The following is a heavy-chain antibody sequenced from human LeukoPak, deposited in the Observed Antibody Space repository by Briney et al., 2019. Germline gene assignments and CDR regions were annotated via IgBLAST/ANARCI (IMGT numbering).Heavy chain of an antibody. V-gene: IGHV3-30*04. CDR3: ARDITMVRGVIIRYYYYYYMDV. Sequence: GGSLRLSCAASGFTFSSYAMHWVRQAPGKGLEWVAVISYDGSNKYYADSVKGRFTISRDNSKNTLYLQMNSLRAEDTAVYYCARDITMVRGVIIRYYYYYYMDVWGKGTTVTISS. J-gene: IGHJ6*03. CDR2: ISYDGSNK. CDR1: GFTFSSYA. D-gene: IGHD3-10*01.